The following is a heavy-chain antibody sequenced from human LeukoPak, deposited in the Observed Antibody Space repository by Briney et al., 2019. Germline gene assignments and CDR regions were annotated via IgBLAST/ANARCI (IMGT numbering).Heavy chain of an antibody. CDR1: GYTLSSAYY. Sequence: PSETLSLTCTVSGYTLSSAYYWGWIRQPPGKGLEWLGTLYHRGNTFYNPSLKGRVTISVDTSKNQFSLNVTSVTAADTAVYFCARRRLYDSGRFDWGQGTLVTVSS. CDR3: ARRRLYDSGRFD. V-gene: IGHV4-38-2*02. CDR2: LYHRGNT. D-gene: IGHD3-10*01. J-gene: IGHJ4*02.